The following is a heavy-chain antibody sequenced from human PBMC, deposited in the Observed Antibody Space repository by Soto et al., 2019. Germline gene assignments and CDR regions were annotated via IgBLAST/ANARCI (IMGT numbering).Heavy chain of an antibody. CDR1: GGTFSSYA. V-gene: IGHV1-69*13. J-gene: IGHJ4*02. Sequence: PVKVSCKGSGGTFSSYAISWVSQAPGQGLEWMGGIIPIFGTANYAQKFQGRVTITADESTSTAYMELSSLRSEDTAVYYCARSFYCSSTSCYGAFDYWGQGTLVTVSS. CDR3: ARSFYCSSTSCYGAFDY. D-gene: IGHD2-2*01. CDR2: IIPIFGTA.